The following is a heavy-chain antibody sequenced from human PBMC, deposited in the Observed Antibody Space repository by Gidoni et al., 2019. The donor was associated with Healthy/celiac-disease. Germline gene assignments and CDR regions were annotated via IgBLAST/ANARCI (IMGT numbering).Heavy chain of an antibody. V-gene: IGHV4-34*01. Sequence: QVQLQQWGAGLLKPSETLSLTCAVYGASFSAYYWSWIRQPPGKGLEWIGEINHSGSTNYNPSLKSRVTISVDTSKNQFSLKLSSVTAADTAVYYCARGRKQWLVPVVWFDPWGQGTLVTVSS. CDR3: ARGRKQWLVPVVWFDP. D-gene: IGHD6-19*01. CDR2: INHSGST. J-gene: IGHJ5*02. CDR1: GASFSAYY.